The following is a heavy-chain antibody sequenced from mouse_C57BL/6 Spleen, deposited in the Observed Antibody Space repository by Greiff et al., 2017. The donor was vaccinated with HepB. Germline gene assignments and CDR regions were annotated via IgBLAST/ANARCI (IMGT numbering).Heavy chain of an antibody. CDR2: IDPSDSYT. Sequence: VQLQQPGAELVKPGASVKLSCKASGYTFTSYWMQWVKQRPGQGLEWIGEIDPSDSYTNYNQKFKGKATLTVDTSSSTADMQLSSLTSEDAAVYYCARAAYSNYGVYWGQGTTLTVSS. V-gene: IGHV1-50*01. J-gene: IGHJ2*01. D-gene: IGHD2-5*01. CDR3: ARAAYSNYGVY. CDR1: GYTFTSYW.